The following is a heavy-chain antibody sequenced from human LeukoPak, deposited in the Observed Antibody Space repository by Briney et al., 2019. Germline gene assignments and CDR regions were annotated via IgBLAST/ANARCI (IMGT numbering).Heavy chain of an antibody. CDR2: ISSSSSYI. Sequence: GGSLRLSCAASGFTFSSYSMNWVRQAPGKGLEWVSSISSSSSYIYYADSVKGRFTISRDNAKNSLYLQMNSLRAEDTAVYYCAGDSRQWLVGYYFDYWGQGTLVTVSS. J-gene: IGHJ4*02. CDR3: AGDSRQWLVGYYFDY. CDR1: GFTFSSYS. D-gene: IGHD6-19*01. V-gene: IGHV3-21*01.